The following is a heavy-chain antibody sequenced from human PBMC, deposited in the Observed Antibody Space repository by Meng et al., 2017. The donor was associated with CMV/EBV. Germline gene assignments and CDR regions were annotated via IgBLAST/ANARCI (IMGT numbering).Heavy chain of an antibody. CDR1: GGTFSSYA. CDR2: IIPIFGTA. V-gene: IGHV1-69*05. Sequence: SGGTFSSYAISWVRQAPGQGLEWMGGIIPIFGTANYAQKFQGRVTITTDESTSTAYMELSSLRSEDTAVYYCARGFWSGYLNWVDPWGQGTLVTVSS. CDR3: ARGFWSGYLNWVDP. D-gene: IGHD3-3*01. J-gene: IGHJ5*02.